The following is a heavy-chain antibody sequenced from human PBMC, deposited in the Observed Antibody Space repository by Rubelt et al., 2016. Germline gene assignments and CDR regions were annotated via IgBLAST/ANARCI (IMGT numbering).Heavy chain of an antibody. CDR1: GFTFSSDS. CDR3: ARQVHNGFDI. CDR2: ISGSGGTT. J-gene: IGHJ3*02. Sequence: PGGSLRLSCAASGFTFSSDSISWVRQAPGKGLEWVSAISGSGGTTYYADSVKGRFTIPRDNSRNTLYLQMNSLGAEDTAVYYCARQVHNGFDIWGQGTMVTVS. V-gene: IGHV3-23*01.